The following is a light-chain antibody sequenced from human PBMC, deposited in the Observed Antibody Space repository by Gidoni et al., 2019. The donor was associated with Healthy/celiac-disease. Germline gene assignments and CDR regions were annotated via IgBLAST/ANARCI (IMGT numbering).Light chain of an antibody. Sequence: EIVLTQSPGTLSLSPGERATLSCRASQRVSSSYLAWYQQKPGQAPRLLLYGASSRATGIPDRFSGSGSGTDFTLTISRLEPEDFAVYYCQQYGSSRTFXQXTKVEIK. CDR1: QRVSSSY. CDR2: GAS. V-gene: IGKV3-20*01. J-gene: IGKJ1*01. CDR3: QQYGSSRT.